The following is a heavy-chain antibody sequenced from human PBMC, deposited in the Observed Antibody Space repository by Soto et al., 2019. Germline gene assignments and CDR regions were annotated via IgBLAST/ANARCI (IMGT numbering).Heavy chain of an antibody. V-gene: IGHV4-4*07. CDR1: GGSISSYY. CDR3: ARSATGGLNWFDP. Sequence: QVQLQESGPGLVKTSETLSLTCIVSGGSISSYYWSWIRQPAGKGLEWIGRIYSSGSTNYNPSLKSRVTMSVDTSNSHFSLKLSSVTAADTPVYYCARSATGGLNWFDPWGQGTLVTVSS. D-gene: IGHD2-15*01. CDR2: IYSSGST. J-gene: IGHJ5*02.